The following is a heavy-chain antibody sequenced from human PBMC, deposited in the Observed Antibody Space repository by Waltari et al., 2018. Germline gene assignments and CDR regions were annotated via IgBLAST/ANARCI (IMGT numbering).Heavy chain of an antibody. CDR2: INHSAST. J-gene: IGHJ5*02. CDR3: ARQAVAGDS. Sequence: QVQLQQWGAGLLKPSETLSLTCAVYGGSFSGSYWSWIRQPPGKGLEWIGEINHSASTNYNPSLKSRVTISVDTSKNQFSLKLSSVTAADTAVYYCARQAVAGDSWGQGTLVTVSS. CDR1: GGSFSGSY. D-gene: IGHD6-19*01. V-gene: IGHV4-34*01.